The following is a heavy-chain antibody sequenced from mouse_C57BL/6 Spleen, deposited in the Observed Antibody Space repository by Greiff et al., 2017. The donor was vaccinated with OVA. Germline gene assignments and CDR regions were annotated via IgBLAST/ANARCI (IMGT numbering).Heavy chain of an antibody. V-gene: IGHV1-69*01. CDR3: ARRWLLEAMDY. CDR1: GYTFTSYW. D-gene: IGHD2-3*01. Sequence: QVQLKQPGAELVMPGASVKLSCKASGYTFTSYWMHWVKQRPGQGLEWIGEIDPSDSYTNYNQKFKGKSTLTVDKSSSTAYMQLSSLTSEDSAVYYCARRWLLEAMDYWGQGTSVTVSS. CDR2: IDPSDSYT. J-gene: IGHJ4*01.